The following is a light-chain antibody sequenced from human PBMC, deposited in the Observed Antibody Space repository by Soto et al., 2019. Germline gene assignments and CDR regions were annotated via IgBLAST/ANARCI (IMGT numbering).Light chain of an antibody. CDR1: QGISSY. Sequence: DIQLTQSPSFLSASVGDRVTITCRASQGISSYLAWYQQKPGKAPKLLIYAASTLQSGVPSRFSGSGSGTEFTLTISSLQSEDFAVYYCQQYNNWPTFGGGTKVDIK. J-gene: IGKJ4*01. V-gene: IGKV1-9*01. CDR2: AAS. CDR3: QQYNNWPT.